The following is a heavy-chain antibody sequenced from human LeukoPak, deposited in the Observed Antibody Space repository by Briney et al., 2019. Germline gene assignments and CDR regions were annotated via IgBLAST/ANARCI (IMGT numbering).Heavy chain of an antibody. J-gene: IGHJ3*01. CDR2: ISSSGSTI. V-gene: IGHV3-48*04. CDR1: GFTFSSYA. D-gene: IGHD3-3*01. Sequence: PGGSLRLSCAASGFTFSSYAMSWVRQAPGKGLEWVSYISSSGSTIYYADSVKGRFTISRDNAKNSLYLQMSSLRTVDTAIYYCARVRFGTEWYSSDDFAFWGQGTMVTVAS. CDR3: ARVRFGTEWYSSDDFAF.